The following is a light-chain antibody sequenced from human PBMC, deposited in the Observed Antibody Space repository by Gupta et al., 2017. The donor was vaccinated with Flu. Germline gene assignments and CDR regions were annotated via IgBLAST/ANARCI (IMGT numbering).Light chain of an antibody. CDR2: AAS. CDR1: QGISDY. Sequence: DTVTITCRASQGISDYLNWYQQKPGKAPKLLIYAASRLPSGVPARFSGSGSGTDSILTISSLQPEDFATYYCQQSYSTPRTFGQGTKLEI. V-gene: IGKV1-39*01. J-gene: IGKJ2*01. CDR3: QQSYSTPRT.